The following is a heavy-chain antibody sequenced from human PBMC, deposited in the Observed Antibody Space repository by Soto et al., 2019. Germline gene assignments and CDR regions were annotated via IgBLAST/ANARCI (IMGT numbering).Heavy chain of an antibody. Sequence: GGSLRLSCAASGFTFSSYAMHWVRQAPGKGLEWVAVISYDGSNKYYADSVKGRFTISRDNSKNTLYLQMNSLRAEDTAVYYCARGAAGKPADYWGQGTLVTVSS. J-gene: IGHJ4*02. CDR3: ARGAAGKPADY. CDR1: GFTFSSYA. CDR2: ISYDGSNK. D-gene: IGHD6-13*01. V-gene: IGHV3-30-3*01.